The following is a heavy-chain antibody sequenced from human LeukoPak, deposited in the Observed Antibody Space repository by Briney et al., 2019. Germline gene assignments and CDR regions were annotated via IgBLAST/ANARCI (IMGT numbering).Heavy chain of an antibody. D-gene: IGHD3-10*01. CDR1: GFTFSTYA. Sequence: GGSLRLSCAASGFTFSTYAMHWVRQAPGKGLEWVAVISYDESNKYYADSVKGRFTISRDNSKNTLYLQMNSLRAEDTAVYYCARDPIVPPYGSGSYYSTGYFDYWGQGTLVTVSS. V-gene: IGHV3-30*01. CDR3: ARDPIVPPYGSGSYYSTGYFDY. J-gene: IGHJ4*02. CDR2: ISYDESNK.